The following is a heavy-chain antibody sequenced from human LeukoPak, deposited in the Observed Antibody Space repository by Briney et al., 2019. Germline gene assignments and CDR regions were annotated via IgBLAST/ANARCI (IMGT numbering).Heavy chain of an antibody. V-gene: IGHV4-34*01. CDR2: IKHSGST. Sequence: SETLSLTCAVYGGSFSGYYWSWIRQPPGKGLEWIGEIKHSGSTNYNPSLKSRVTISVDTSKNQFSLKLSSVTAADTAVYYCARGRIRYCSGGSCYQRPFFDYWGQGTLVTVSS. CDR1: GGSFSGYY. CDR3: ARGRIRYCSGGSCYQRPFFDY. J-gene: IGHJ4*02. D-gene: IGHD2-15*01.